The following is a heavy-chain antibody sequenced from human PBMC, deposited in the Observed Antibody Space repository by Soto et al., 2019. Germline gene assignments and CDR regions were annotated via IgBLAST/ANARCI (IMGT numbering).Heavy chain of an antibody. Sequence: RLSSEASGFPFSIYDMSWVRQAPGKGLEWVSAISGSGGSTYYADSVKGRFTISRDNSKNTLYLQMNSLRAEDTAVYYCEKAVTMVRGPYGMDVWGQGTTVTVSS. CDR3: EKAVTMVRGPYGMDV. D-gene: IGHD3-10*01. V-gene: IGHV3-23*01. CDR1: GFPFSIYD. CDR2: ISGSGGST. J-gene: IGHJ6*02.